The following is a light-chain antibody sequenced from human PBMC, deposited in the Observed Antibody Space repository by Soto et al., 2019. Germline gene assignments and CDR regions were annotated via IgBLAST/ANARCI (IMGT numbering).Light chain of an antibody. CDR1: SSDVGAYNY. CDR2: GVT. Sequence: QSALTQPASVSGSPGQSITISCTGTSSDVGAYNYVSWYQQYPGKAPKLMIYGVTNRPSGVSNRFSGSKTGNTASLTISGLQADDEADYYCFSHRGGDSHFFGTGTKLTVL. CDR3: FSHRGGDSHF. V-gene: IGLV2-14*01. J-gene: IGLJ1*01.